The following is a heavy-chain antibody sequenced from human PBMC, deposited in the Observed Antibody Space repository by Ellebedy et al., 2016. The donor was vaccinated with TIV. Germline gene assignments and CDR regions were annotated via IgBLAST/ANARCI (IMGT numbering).Heavy chain of an antibody. CDR1: GGSIGNYS. J-gene: IGHJ4*02. D-gene: IGHD6-19*01. CDR3: ARGGCYEDY. V-gene: IGHV4-59*01. CDR2: SHSSGTS. Sequence: MPSETLSLTCTVSGGSIGNYSWSRFRQPPGKGLEWIGYSHSSGTSDYNPSLKSRVSISVDTSKNQFSLNLKSVTPADTAVYLCARGGCYEDYWGQGTVVTVSS.